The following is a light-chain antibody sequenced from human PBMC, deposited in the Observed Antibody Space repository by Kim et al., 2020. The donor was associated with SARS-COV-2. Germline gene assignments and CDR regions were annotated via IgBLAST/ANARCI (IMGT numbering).Light chain of an antibody. Sequence: QSVLTQPRSVSGAPGQRVTISCTGSSSNIGAGYDVHWYQQLPGTAPKLLIYGNSNRPSGVPDRFSGSKSGTTASLAITGLQAEDEADYYCQSYDSSRVFGAGTQVTVL. V-gene: IGLV1-40*01. CDR3: QSYDSSRV. CDR2: GNS. CDR1: SSNIGAGYD. J-gene: IGLJ1*01.